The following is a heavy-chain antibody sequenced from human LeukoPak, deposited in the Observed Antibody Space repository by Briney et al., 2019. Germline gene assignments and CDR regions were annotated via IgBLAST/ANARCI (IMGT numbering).Heavy chain of an antibody. CDR2: IWYDGSNK. CDR3: ARVSSWSRPFDY. J-gene: IGHJ4*02. Sequence: SGGSLRLSCAASGFTFSSYGMHWVRQAPGKGLESVAVIWYDGSNKYYADSVKGRFTISRDNSKNTLYLQMNSLRAEDTAVYYCARVSSWSRPFDYWGQGTLVTVSS. CDR1: GFTFSSYG. V-gene: IGHV3-33*01. D-gene: IGHD6-13*01.